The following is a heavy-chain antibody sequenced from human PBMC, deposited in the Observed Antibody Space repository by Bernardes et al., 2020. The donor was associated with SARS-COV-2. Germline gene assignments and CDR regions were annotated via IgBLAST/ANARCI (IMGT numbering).Heavy chain of an antibody. CDR1: DYTLTNYW. CDR3: ARRRYGDFGVDV. Sequence: GAYRKISCNVSDYTLTNYWIGWVRPIPGKGLEWMGIIYPGDSDTKYSPSFQGRVTISADKSVNTAYLQWSSLKASDTAIYYCARRRYGDFGVDVWGQGTTVTVSS. J-gene: IGHJ6*02. V-gene: IGHV5-51*01. D-gene: IGHD4-17*01. CDR2: IYPGDSDT.